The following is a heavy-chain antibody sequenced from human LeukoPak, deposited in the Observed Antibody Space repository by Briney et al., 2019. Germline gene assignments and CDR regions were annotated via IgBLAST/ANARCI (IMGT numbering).Heavy chain of an antibody. J-gene: IGHJ4*02. CDR1: GYTLTELS. CDR2: FDPEDGET. Sequence: ASVKVSCKVSGYTLTELSMHWVRQAPGKGLEWMGGFDPEDGETIYAQKFQGRVTMTEDTSTDTAYMELSSLRSEDTAVYYCAVTDQVVRGVFSDYWGQGTLVTVSS. CDR3: AVTDQVVRGVFSDY. D-gene: IGHD3-10*01. V-gene: IGHV1-24*01.